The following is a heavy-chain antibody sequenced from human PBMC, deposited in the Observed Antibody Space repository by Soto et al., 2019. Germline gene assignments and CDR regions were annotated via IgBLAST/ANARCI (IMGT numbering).Heavy chain of an antibody. CDR3: AVPYCSGGSCYSVLFDP. D-gene: IGHD2-15*01. Sequence: SVNVSWESYGGSFGSYAMSWMREAAGQGLEWRGGIIPIFGTANSAQKFQARVTITADESTSTAYMELSSLRSEDTAVYYCAVPYCSGGSCYSVLFDPWCQVTLVT. CDR2: IIPIFGTA. V-gene: IGHV1-69*13. J-gene: IGHJ5*02. CDR1: GGSFGSYA.